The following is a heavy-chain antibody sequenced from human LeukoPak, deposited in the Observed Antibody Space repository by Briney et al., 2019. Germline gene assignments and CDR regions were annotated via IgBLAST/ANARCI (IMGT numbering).Heavy chain of an antibody. CDR1: GGSISSGGYY. Sequence: SETLSLTCTVSGGSISSGGYYWSWIRQPPGKGLEWIGYIYHSGSTYYNPSLKSRVTISVDRSKNQFSLKLSSVTAADTAVYYCARTPQGYCSSTSCLGGFDYWGQGTLVTVSS. J-gene: IGHJ4*02. V-gene: IGHV4-30-2*01. CDR3: ARTPQGYCSSTSCLGGFDY. CDR2: IYHSGST. D-gene: IGHD2-2*01.